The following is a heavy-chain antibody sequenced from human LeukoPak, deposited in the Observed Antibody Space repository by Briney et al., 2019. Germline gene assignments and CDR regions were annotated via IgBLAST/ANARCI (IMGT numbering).Heavy chain of an antibody. V-gene: IGHV1-46*01. CDR2: INPSGGST. CDR3: ARGRSYYDSSGYSH. J-gene: IGHJ4*02. D-gene: IGHD3-22*01. CDR1: GYTFTSYD. Sequence: ASVKVSCKASGYTFTSYDINWVRQAPGQGLEWMGIINPSGGSTSYAQKFQGRVTMTRDMSTSTVYMDLSSLRSEDTAVYYCARGRSYYDSSGYSHWGQGTLVTVSS.